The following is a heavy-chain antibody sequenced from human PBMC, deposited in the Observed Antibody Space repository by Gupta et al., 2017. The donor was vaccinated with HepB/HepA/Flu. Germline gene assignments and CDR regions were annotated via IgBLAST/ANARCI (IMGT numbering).Heavy chain of an antibody. J-gene: IGHJ4*02. D-gene: IGHD3-9*01. Sequence: QMKLVESGGGLVKPGESLRLSCAASGFTFSDYYMIWIRQAPGKGLEWIAYISSTSLSIYYADSVKGRFTISRDNAGNSLYLQMSSLRADDAAVYYCTRSRHSTFWINFDLWGQGTLVTVSS. CDR1: GFTFSDYY. CDR2: ISSTSLSI. V-gene: IGHV3-11*01. CDR3: TRSRHSTFWINFDL.